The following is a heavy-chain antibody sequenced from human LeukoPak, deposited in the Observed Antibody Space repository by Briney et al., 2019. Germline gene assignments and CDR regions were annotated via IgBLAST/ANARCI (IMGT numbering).Heavy chain of an antibody. J-gene: IGHJ4*02. V-gene: IGHV4-39*07. Sequence: KSSETLSLTCTVSGGSISSYYWSWIRQPPGKGLEWIGSIYYSGSTYYNPSLKSRVTISVDTSKNQFSLKLSSVTAADTAVYYCARDAGTYGSGSYPLDYWGQGTLVTVSS. CDR2: IYYSGST. CDR1: GGSISSYY. CDR3: ARDAGTYGSGSYPLDY. D-gene: IGHD3-10*01.